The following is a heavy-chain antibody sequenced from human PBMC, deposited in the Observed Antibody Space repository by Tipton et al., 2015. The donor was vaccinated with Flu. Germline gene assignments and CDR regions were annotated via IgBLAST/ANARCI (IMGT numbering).Heavy chain of an antibody. CDR1: EFTFSNYA. CDR2: ISYDASNK. CDR3: ARAFGGSYYLSAFDM. J-gene: IGHJ3*02. Sequence: SLRPSCTASEFTFSNYAMHWVRQAPGKGLEWVAIISYDASNKNNADSVKGRFTISRDNSKNTLYLQMNSLRPEDTAVYYCARAFGGSYYLSAFDMWGQGTKVTVSS. D-gene: IGHD1-26*01. V-gene: IGHV3-30*04.